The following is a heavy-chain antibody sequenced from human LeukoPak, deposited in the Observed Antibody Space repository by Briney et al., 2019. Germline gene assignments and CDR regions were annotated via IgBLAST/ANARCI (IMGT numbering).Heavy chain of an antibody. CDR1: GFTFSSYG. Sequence: GGSLRLSCAASGFTFSSYGMHWVRQAPGKGLEWVSYISSSGSTIYYADSVKGRFTISRDNSKNTLYLQMNSLRAEDTAVYYCAKMGSGTSQYFDYWGQGTLVTVSS. J-gene: IGHJ4*02. D-gene: IGHD3-10*01. CDR3: AKMGSGTSQYFDY. CDR2: ISSSGSTI. V-gene: IGHV3-48*01.